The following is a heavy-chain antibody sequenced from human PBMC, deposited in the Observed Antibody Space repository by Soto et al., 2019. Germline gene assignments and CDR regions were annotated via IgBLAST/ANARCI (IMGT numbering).Heavy chain of an antibody. D-gene: IGHD3-10*01. V-gene: IGHV3-23*01. Sequence: GGSLRLSCATSGFTFNTYPMTWVRQAPGKGLEWVSSISSTAGRTSSYADSVKGRFAISRDFSDNTVYLQMNNLRVDDTAVYFCAKGVLSFHYGMEVWGHGTTVTVSS. CDR3: AKGVLSFHYGMEV. CDR2: ISSTAGRTS. CDR1: GFTFNTYP. J-gene: IGHJ6*02.